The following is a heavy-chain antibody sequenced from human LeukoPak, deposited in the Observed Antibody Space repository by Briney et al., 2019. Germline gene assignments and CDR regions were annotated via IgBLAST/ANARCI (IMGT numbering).Heavy chain of an antibody. Sequence: GGSLRLSCTASGFTFGDYAMSWVRQAPGKGLEWVGFIRSKAYGGTTEYAASVKGRFTISRDDSKSIAYLQMNSLKTEDTAVYYCTRVPPWAAAPPGYWGQGTLVTVSS. CDR1: GFTFGDYA. J-gene: IGHJ4*02. D-gene: IGHD6-6*01. CDR3: TRVPPWAAAPPGY. V-gene: IGHV3-49*04. CDR2: IRSKAYGGTT.